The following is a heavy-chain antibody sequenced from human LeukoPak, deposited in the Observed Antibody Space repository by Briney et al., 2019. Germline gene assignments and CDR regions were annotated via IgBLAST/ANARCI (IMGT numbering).Heavy chain of an antibody. V-gene: IGHV4-39*07. CDR1: GGSISSSSYY. D-gene: IGHD1-1*01. CDR2: IYYSGST. Sequence: SETLSLTCTVSGGSISSSSYYWGWIRQPPGKGLEWIGSIYYSGSTYYNPSLKSRVTISVDTSKNQFSLKLSSVTAADTAVYYCARGNWNDVSQNWFDPWGQGTLVTVSS. J-gene: IGHJ5*02. CDR3: ARGNWNDVSQNWFDP.